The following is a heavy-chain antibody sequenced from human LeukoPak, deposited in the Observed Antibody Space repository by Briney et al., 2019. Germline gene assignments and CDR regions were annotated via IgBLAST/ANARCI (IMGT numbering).Heavy chain of an antibody. CDR1: GFTFDDYA. CDR2: ISWNSGSI. D-gene: IGHD3-16*01. CDR3: AKSVWGSLSDAFDI. V-gene: IGHV3-9*03. J-gene: IGHJ3*02. Sequence: PGGSLRLSCAASGFTFDDYAMHWVRQAPGKGLEWVSGISWNSGSIGYADSVKGRFTISRDNAKNSLYLQMNSLRAEDMALYYCAKSVWGSLSDAFDIWGQGTMVTVSS.